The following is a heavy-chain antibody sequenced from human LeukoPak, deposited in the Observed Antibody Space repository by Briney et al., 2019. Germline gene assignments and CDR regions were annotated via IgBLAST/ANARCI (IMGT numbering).Heavy chain of an antibody. V-gene: IGHV1-46*03. CDR2: INPSGGST. CDR1: GLTFTSYY. Sequence: ASVKVSFKASGLTFTSYYMHWVRQAPGQGLEWMGIINPSGGSTSYPQKFQGRVTMTRDTSTSTVYMELSSLRSEDTAVYYCACVVRGAFDIWGQGTLVTVSS. D-gene: IGHD2-21*01. CDR3: ACVVRGAFDI. J-gene: IGHJ3*02.